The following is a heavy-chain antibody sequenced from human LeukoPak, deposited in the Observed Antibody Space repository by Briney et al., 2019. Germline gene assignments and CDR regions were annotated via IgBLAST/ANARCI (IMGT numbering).Heavy chain of an antibody. CDR1: GYTFTDYY. CDR3: ARAYWLVEGWFDP. CDR2: INPNSGGT. D-gene: IGHD6-19*01. V-gene: IGHV1-2*02. J-gene: IGHJ5*02. Sequence: ASVKVSCKASGYTFTDYYIHWVRQAPGQGLEWMGWINPNSGGTNYAQKFQGRVTMTRDTSVTTAYMELSSLTSDDTAIYYCARAYWLVEGWFDPWGQGTLVTVSS.